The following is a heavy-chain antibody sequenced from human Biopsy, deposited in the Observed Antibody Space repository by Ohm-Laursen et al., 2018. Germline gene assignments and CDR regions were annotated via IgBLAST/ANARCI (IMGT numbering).Heavy chain of an antibody. J-gene: IGHJ4*02. CDR3: ARGSNWNDWSFDY. D-gene: IGHD1-20*01. CDR1: VGSFSGYY. CDR2: INHSGST. V-gene: IGHV4-34*01. Sequence: GTLSLNCAVYVGSFSGYYWTWIRQPPGKGLEWIGEINHSGSTNYNPSLKRRVSISVDTSKNQFSLKLNSVTATDTAVYYCARGSNWNDWSFDYWGQGTVVTVPS.